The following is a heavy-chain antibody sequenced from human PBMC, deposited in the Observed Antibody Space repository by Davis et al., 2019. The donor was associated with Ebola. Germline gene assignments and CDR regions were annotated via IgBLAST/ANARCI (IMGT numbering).Heavy chain of an antibody. D-gene: IGHD5-24*01. CDR1: GFSFSDYY. CDR3: ARGPRKMATTNFDY. J-gene: IGHJ4*02. CDR2: ISISSGFT. V-gene: IGHV3-11*06. Sequence: PGGSLRLSCAASGFSFSDYYMSWIRQAPGKGLEWVSYISISSGFTNYADSVKGRFTISRDNAKNSLHLQMNSLRAEDTAVYYCARGPRKMATTNFDYWGQGTLVTVSS.